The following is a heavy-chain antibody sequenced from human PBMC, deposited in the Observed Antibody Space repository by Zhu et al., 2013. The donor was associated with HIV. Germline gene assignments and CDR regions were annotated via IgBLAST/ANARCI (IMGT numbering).Heavy chain of an antibody. D-gene: IGHD3-10*01. V-gene: IGHV1-18*01. CDR1: GYTFTTYG. CDR2: ISAYNINT. J-gene: IGHJ4*02. CDR3: ARGSGQAPTYYFDY. Sequence: QVQVVQSGADVRKPGASVKVSCKASGYTFTTYGISWVRQAPGQGLEWMGWISAYNINTNYAQKLQGRVTMTIDTSTRTAYMELRSLRSDDTAVYYCARGSGQAPTYYFDYWGPGNPWSPSTQ.